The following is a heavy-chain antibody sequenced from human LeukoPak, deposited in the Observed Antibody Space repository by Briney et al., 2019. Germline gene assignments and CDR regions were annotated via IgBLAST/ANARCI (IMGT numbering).Heavy chain of an antibody. D-gene: IGHD3-22*01. Sequence: PGGSLRLSCTASGFILGDYAMSWVRQAPGKGLEWVGFIRSKAYGATTEYAASVKGRFTISRDDSKSIAYLQMNSLKTEDTAVYYCTRDSNSGYYYLSLGSYYFDYWGQGTLVTVSS. CDR3: TRDSNSGYYYLSLGSYYFDY. CDR2: IRSKAYGATT. CDR1: GFILGDYA. J-gene: IGHJ4*02. V-gene: IGHV3-49*04.